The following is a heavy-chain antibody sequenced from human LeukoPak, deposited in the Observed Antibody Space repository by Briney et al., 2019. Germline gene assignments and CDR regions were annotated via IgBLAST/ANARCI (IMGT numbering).Heavy chain of an antibody. J-gene: IGHJ4*02. CDR2: ISSSSSYI. Sequence: GGSLRLSCAASGFTFSSYSMNWVRQAPGKGLGWVSSISSSSSYIYYADSVKGRFTISRDNAKNSLYLQMNSLRAEDTAVYYCARDKKTDDYGDYWPWVVDYWGQGTLVTVSS. D-gene: IGHD4-17*01. CDR3: ARDKKTDDYGDYWPWVVDY. CDR1: GFTFSSYS. V-gene: IGHV3-21*06.